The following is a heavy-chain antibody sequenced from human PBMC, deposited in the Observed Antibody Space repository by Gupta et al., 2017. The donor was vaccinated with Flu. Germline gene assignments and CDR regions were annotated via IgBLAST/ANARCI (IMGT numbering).Heavy chain of an antibody. J-gene: IGHJ2*01. V-gene: IGHV4-34*01. D-gene: IGHD3-16*01. Sequence: LKPSETLSLPCAVYDWSFSGFYWSWIRQSPGKGLEWIGEINHGGSANYNPSLKSRVTISLDTSKKQFSLKLTSVTAADTAGDYCARGGLGIIMWYFDLWGRGTTVTVSS. CDR3: ARGGLGIIMWYFDL. CDR2: INHGGSA. CDR1: DWSFSGFY.